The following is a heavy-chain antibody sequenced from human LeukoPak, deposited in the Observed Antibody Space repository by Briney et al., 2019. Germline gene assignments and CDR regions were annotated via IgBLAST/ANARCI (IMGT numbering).Heavy chain of an antibody. Sequence: GGSLRLSCAASGFTFSNYAMSWVRQAPGKGLEWVSAISGSDGSTNYADSVKGRFTISRDNSKNTLYLQMNSLRAEDTAVYYCAKLAKYFYGSETYYFFEHWGQGTPVTASS. CDR1: GFTFSNYA. D-gene: IGHD3-10*01. CDR2: ISGSDGST. V-gene: IGHV3-23*01. J-gene: IGHJ4*02. CDR3: AKLAKYFYGSETYYFFEH.